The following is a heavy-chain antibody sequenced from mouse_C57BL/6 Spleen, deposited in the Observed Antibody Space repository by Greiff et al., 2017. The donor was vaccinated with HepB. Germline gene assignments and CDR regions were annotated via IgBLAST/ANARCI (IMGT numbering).Heavy chain of an antibody. CDR3: AREGDYYGSSYHFFAY. J-gene: IGHJ3*01. D-gene: IGHD1-1*01. Sequence: EVHLVESGGGLVKPGGSLKLSCAASGFTFSSYAMSWVRQTPEKRLEWVATISDGGSYTYYPDNVKGRFTISRDNAKNNLYLQMSHLKSEDTAMYYCAREGDYYGSSYHFFAYWGQGTLVTVSA. CDR1: GFTFSSYA. CDR2: ISDGGSYT. V-gene: IGHV5-4*01.